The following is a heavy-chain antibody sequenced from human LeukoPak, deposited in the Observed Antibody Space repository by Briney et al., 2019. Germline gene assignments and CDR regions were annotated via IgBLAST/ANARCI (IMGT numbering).Heavy chain of an antibody. V-gene: IGHV3-53*01. J-gene: IGHJ4*01. CDR3: ARRAGAYSHPYDY. D-gene: IGHD4/OR15-4a*01. CDR2: IYSGDT. CDR1: GFTVSSNS. Sequence: GGSLRLSCTVSGFTVSSNSMSWVRQAPGKGLEWVSFIYSGDTHYSDSVKGRFTISRDHSKNTLYLQMNSLRAEDTAVYYCARRAGAYSHPYDYWGHGTLVTVSS.